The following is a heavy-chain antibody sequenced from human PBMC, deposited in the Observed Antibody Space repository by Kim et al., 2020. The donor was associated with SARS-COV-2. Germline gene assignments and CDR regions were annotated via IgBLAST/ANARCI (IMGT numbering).Heavy chain of an antibody. CDR3: ARFDDYSNHGVY. Sequence: RYSPPFQGKVTISADKSISTAYLQWSSLKASDTAMYYCARFDDYSNHGVYWGQGTLVTVSS. D-gene: IGHD4-4*01. J-gene: IGHJ4*02. V-gene: IGHV5-51*01.